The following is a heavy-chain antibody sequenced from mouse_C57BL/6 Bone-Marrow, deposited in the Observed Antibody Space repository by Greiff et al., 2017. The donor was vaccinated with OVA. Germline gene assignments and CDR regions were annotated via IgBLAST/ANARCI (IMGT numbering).Heavy chain of an antibody. D-gene: IGHD2-5*01. V-gene: IGHV1-81*01. CDR1: GYTFTSYG. Sequence: QVQLQQSGAELARPGASVKLSCKASGYTFTSYGISWVKQRTGQGLEWIGEIYPRSGNTYYNEKFKGKATLTADKSSSIAYMELRSLTSEDSAVYFCARSRLSNRGYLDYWGQGTTLTVSS. CDR2: IYPRSGNT. CDR3: ARSRLSNRGYLDY. J-gene: IGHJ2*01.